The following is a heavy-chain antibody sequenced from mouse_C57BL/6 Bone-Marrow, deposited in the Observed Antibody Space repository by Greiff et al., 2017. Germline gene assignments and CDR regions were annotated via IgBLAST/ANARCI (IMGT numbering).Heavy chain of an antibody. CDR2: IWWDDDK. CDR3: APRYDAVYYNAMDN. Sequence: QVTLKESGPGILQPSQTLSLTCSFSGFSLSTFGMGVGWIRQPSGRGLEWLAHIWWDDDKYYNPALKSRLTISKDTSKNQEFLQIAHVDTADTATYDCAPRYDAVYYNAMDNWGKGTSVTVSS. J-gene: IGHJ4*01. V-gene: IGHV8-8*01. D-gene: IGHD2-12*01. CDR1: GFSLSTFGMG.